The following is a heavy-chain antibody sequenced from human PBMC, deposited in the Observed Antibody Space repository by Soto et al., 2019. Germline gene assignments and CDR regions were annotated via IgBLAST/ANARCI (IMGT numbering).Heavy chain of an antibody. Sequence: QVQLVQSGAEVKKPGSSVKVSCKASGGTFSSYTISWVRQAPGQGLEWMGRIIPILGITNYAQKLQGRVTITADKTTSTAYMELSSLRSEDTAVYYCASPNPQRRYGFLFDYWGQRTLVTVS. CDR3: ASPNPQRRYGFLFDY. CDR1: GGTFSSYT. CDR2: IIPILGIT. V-gene: IGHV1-69*02. J-gene: IGHJ4*02. D-gene: IGHD1-1*01.